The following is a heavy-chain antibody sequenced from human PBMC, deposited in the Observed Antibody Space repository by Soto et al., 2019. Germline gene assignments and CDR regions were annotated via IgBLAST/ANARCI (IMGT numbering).Heavy chain of an antibody. D-gene: IGHD5-18*01. J-gene: IGHJ6*02. CDR3: TTGTTRGYSFEYFYYGLDV. Sequence: EVQLVESGGGLVKPGGSLTLSCAASGFTFNNAWMNWVSQVPGKGLEWVGRIKSKIDGGTTDYAAPVKGRFTISRDDSKSTLYLHMDSLRTEDTAVYYCTTGTTRGYSFEYFYYGLDVWGQGTKVTVSS. V-gene: IGHV3-15*07. CDR2: IKSKIDGGTT. CDR1: GFTFNNAW.